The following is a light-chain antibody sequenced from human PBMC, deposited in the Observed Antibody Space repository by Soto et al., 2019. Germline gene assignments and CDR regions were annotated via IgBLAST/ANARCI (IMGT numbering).Light chain of an antibody. V-gene: IGKV1-5*01. J-gene: IGKJ4*01. CDR2: DAS. CDR1: QSISSW. CDR3: QQSHSTPLT. Sequence: DIQMTQSPSTLSASVGDRVTITCRASQSISSWLAWYQQKPGKAPKLLIYDASSLESGVPSRFSGSGSGTEFTLTISSLQPDDFASYYCQQSHSTPLTFGGGTKVDIK.